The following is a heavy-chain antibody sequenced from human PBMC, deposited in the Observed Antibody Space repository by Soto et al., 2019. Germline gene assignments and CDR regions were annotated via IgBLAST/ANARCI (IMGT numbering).Heavy chain of an antibody. D-gene: IGHD6-19*01. CDR2: ITGSGANT. CDR3: AKTNERSSSGWYGEE. Sequence: GGSLRLSCAASGFTFSSYAIAWVRQVPGKGLEWVSAITGSGANTYYADSVKGQFTISKDNSKNTVYLQMNSLRAEDTAVYYCAKTNERSSSGWYGEEWGQGTLVTVSS. CDR1: GFTFSSYA. J-gene: IGHJ4*02. V-gene: IGHV3-23*01.